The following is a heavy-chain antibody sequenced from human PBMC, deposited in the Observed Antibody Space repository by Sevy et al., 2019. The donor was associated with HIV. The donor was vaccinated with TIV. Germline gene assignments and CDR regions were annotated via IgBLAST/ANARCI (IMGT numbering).Heavy chain of an antibody. CDR2: IYNSGSS. D-gene: IGHD3-22*01. Sequence: SETLSLTCTVSGGSTNTYFWTWIRQPPGKGLEWIGYIYNSGSSNYNPSLKSRVTISVDTSKNQVSLKLSSVTAADTAVYYCARYYYDSSGPGSWFDPWGQGTLVTVSS. CDR1: GGSTNTYF. V-gene: IGHV4-59*01. J-gene: IGHJ5*02. CDR3: ARYYYDSSGPGSWFDP.